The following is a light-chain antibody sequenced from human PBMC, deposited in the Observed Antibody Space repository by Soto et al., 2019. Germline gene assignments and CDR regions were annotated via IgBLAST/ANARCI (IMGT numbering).Light chain of an antibody. CDR2: DVS. CDR1: SSDVGAYNY. Sequence: QSVLTQPRSVSGSPGQSVTISCTGTSSDVGAYNYVSWYQQHPGKAPKFMIYDVSKRPSGVPDRLSGSKSGNTASLTISGLQAEDKADYYCCSYAGTYSYVFGTGTKVTVL. CDR3: CSYAGTYSYV. J-gene: IGLJ1*01. V-gene: IGLV2-11*01.